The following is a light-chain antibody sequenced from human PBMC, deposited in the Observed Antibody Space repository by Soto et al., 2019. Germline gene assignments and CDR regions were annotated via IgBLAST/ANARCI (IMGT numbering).Light chain of an antibody. V-gene: IGLV2-8*01. J-gene: IGLJ3*02. CDR3: VLYMGVGIHWA. Sequence: QSVLTQPPSASGSPGQSVTISCTGTSSDVGGYNHVSWYQQHPGKAPKVVIYEVTKRPSGVPDRFSGSIVGNKAALTITGARTEDESDYYCVLYMGVGIHWAFGGGTKLTVL. CDR1: SSDVGGYNH. CDR2: EVT.